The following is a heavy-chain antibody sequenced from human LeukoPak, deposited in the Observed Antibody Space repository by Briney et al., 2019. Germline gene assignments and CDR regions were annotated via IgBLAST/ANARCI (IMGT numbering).Heavy chain of an antibody. V-gene: IGHV4-61*01. Sequence: SETLSLTCTVSGGSISSSSYYWGWIRQPPGKGLEWIGYIYYSGNTNYNPFLKSRVTISVDTSKNQFSLKLSSVTAADTAVYYCARDWSGAFDVWGQGTMVTVSS. CDR3: ARDWSGAFDV. D-gene: IGHD3-10*01. CDR1: GGSISSSSYY. CDR2: IYYSGNT. J-gene: IGHJ3*01.